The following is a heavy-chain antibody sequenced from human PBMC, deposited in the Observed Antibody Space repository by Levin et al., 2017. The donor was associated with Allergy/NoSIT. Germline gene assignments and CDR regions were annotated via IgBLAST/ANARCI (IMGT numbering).Heavy chain of an antibody. Sequence: GGSLRLSCAASGFTLSTYAMSWVRQAPGKGLEWVSGISGSGGSTYYADSVKGRFTISRDNSKNTLYLQMNSLRAEDTAVYYCAKDRRIAVAGGASDIWGQGTMVTVSS. CDR2: ISGSGGST. CDR1: GFTLSTYA. J-gene: IGHJ3*02. D-gene: IGHD6-13*01. V-gene: IGHV3-23*01. CDR3: AKDRRIAVAGGASDI.